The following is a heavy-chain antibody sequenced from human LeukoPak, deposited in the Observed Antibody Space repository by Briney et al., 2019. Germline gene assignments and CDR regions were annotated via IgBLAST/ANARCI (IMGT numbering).Heavy chain of an antibody. Sequence: GGSLRLSCAASGFNFRSSGMHWVRQAPGKGLEWMAFIRSDGSNKYYADSVKGRFAISRDNSKNTLYLQMNSLRAEDTAVYYCARILDSAWGELGYWGQGTLVTVSS. J-gene: IGHJ4*02. V-gene: IGHV3-30*02. CDR2: IRSDGSNK. CDR3: ARILDSAWGELGY. CDR1: GFNFRSSG. D-gene: IGHD6-19*01.